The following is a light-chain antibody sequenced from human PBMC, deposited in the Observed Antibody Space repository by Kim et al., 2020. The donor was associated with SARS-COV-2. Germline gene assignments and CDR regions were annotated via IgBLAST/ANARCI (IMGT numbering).Light chain of an antibody. CDR2: GAS. Sequence: SPGEQPTLSSMASPRVSSNYLAWYQQKPVQAPSLLLYGASSRATGIPDRFSGSGSGTDFTLTITRLEPEDFAVYYCQQYSSSPATFGQGTKVDIK. CDR3: QQYSSSPAT. J-gene: IGKJ1*01. V-gene: IGKV3-20*01. CDR1: PRVSSNY.